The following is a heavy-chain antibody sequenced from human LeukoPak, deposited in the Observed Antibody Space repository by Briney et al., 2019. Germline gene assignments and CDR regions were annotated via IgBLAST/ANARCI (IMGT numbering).Heavy chain of an antibody. J-gene: IGHJ5*02. CDR1: GGSFSGYY. Sequence: SETLSLTCAVYGGSFSGYYWSWIRQPPGKGLEWIGEINHSGSTNYNPSLKSRVTISVDTSKNQFSLKLSSVTAADTAVYYCARRRVYYYGSGRAHWFDPWGQGTLVTVSS. CDR3: ARRRVYYYGSGRAHWFDP. V-gene: IGHV4-34*01. D-gene: IGHD3-10*01. CDR2: INHSGST.